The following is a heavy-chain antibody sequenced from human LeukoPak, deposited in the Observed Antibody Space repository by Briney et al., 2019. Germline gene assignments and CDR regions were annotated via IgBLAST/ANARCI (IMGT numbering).Heavy chain of an antibody. V-gene: IGHV3-30*04. CDR1: GFTLGYYA. CDR2: ISYDGSNK. CDR3: AKDHDSSGWIDY. D-gene: IGHD6-19*01. J-gene: IGHJ4*02. Sequence: GGSLRLSCAASGFTLGYYAMHWVRQAPGKGLEWVAVISYDGSNKYYADSVKGRFTISRDNSKNTLYLQMNSLRAEDTAVYYCAKDHDSSGWIDYWGQGTLVTVSS.